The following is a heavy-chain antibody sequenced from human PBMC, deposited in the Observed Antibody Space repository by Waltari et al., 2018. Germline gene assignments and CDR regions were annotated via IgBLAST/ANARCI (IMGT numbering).Heavy chain of an antibody. CDR2: INIDGGYF. D-gene: IGHD5-18*01. Sequence: EVQLVESGGGLVQPGGSLRLSCAASGFSFGDYWMHWVRQAPGKGLGGVVRINIDGGYFSYTDSVKGRFTISRDNAKNTVFLQLNSVRAEDTAVYYCARKGGRGYPYGPFYYDYWGQGTLVTVSS. V-gene: IGHV3-74*01. CDR1: GFSFGDYW. CDR3: ARKGGRGYPYGPFYYDY. J-gene: IGHJ4*02.